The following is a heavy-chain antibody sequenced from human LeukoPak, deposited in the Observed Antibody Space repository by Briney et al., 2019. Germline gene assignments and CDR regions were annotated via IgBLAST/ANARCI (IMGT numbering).Heavy chain of an antibody. Sequence: SETLSLTCAVYGGSFSDYSWTWIRQAPGEGLEWIGEINHNGGTNHNPSLVSRVIMSVDTSKNQFSLKVSSVTAADTAVYYCARVAYRYSINDWSRTGLGAYATKYYYYMDVSGRGTTVTVSS. CDR3: ARVAYRYSINDWSRTGLGAYATKYYYYMDV. CDR1: GGSFSDYS. CDR2: INHNGGT. J-gene: IGHJ6*03. V-gene: IGHV4-34*01. D-gene: IGHD3-9*01.